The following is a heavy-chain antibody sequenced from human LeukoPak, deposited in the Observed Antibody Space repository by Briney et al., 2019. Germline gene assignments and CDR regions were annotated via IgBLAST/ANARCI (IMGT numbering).Heavy chain of an antibody. CDR2: INHSGST. CDR1: GGSFSGYY. J-gene: IGHJ4*02. D-gene: IGHD3-10*01. Sequence: SEPLSLTCAVYGGSFSGYYWSWIRQPPGKGLEWIGEINHSGSTNYNPSLKSRVTISVDTSKNQFSLKLSSVTAADTAVYYCARGSRRFGGRSPIDYWGQGTLVTVPS. CDR3: ARGSRRFGGRSPIDY. V-gene: IGHV4-34*01.